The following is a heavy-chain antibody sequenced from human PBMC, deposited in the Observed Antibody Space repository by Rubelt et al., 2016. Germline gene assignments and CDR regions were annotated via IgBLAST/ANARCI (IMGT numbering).Heavy chain of an antibody. CDR3: ARDCGGDCSGFDY. CDR1: GGSISSYY. D-gene: IGHD2-21*02. CDR2: IYYSGST. Sequence: QVQLQESGPGLVKPSQTLSLTCAVSGGSISSYYWSWIRQPPGKGLEWIGFIYYSGSTNYNPSLRRRVPISLDRSKRQSSLKRGSVTAADSAVYYCARDCGGDCSGFDYWGQGTLVTVSS. V-gene: IGHV4-59*01. J-gene: IGHJ4*02.